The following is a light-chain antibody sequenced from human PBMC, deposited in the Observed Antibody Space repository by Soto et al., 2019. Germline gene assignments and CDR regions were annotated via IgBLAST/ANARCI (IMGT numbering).Light chain of an antibody. J-gene: IGLJ2*01. Sequence: QSALTQPASVSGSPGQSITISCTGTSSDVGGYDYVSWFQQYPGKAPSLMLYDVYRRPSGVSYRFSGSKSANTASLTISGLQAEDEADYYCSSYTTTSTVVFGGGTKLTVL. V-gene: IGLV2-14*01. CDR3: SSYTTTSTVV. CDR2: DVY. CDR1: SSDVGGYDY.